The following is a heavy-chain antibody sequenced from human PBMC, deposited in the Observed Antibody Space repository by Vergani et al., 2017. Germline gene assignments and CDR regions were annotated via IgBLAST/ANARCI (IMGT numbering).Heavy chain of an antibody. CDR3: ARDSKQYCSSTSCPFDY. J-gene: IGHJ4*02. D-gene: IGHD2-2*01. Sequence: EVHLVESGGGLVQPGRSLRLSCEGSGFSFSGYWMHWVRQSPEKGLVWVSRIKSDGSITNYADSVKGRFTISRDNAKNSLYLQIYSLRAEDTAVYYCARDSKQYCSSTSCPFDYWGQGTLVTVSS. CDR1: GFSFSGYW. CDR2: IKSDGSIT. V-gene: IGHV3-74*01.